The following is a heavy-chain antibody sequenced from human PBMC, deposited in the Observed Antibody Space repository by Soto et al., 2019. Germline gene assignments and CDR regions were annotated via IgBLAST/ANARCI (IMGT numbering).Heavy chain of an antibody. CDR2: VYYSGAT. CDR1: GGSLTDHY. D-gene: IGHD3-3*01. CDR3: ARGNEWKSSTFDI. Sequence: QVQLQESGPGLVKPSETLSLTCTVAGGSLTDHYWNWFRQAPGRGLQWIGYVYYSGATRYNPSLTSRVTMTVDTSKNQFSLKLRSVTAAETAVYFCARGNEWKSSTFDIWGQGTMVSVSS. V-gene: IGHV4-59*11. J-gene: IGHJ3*02.